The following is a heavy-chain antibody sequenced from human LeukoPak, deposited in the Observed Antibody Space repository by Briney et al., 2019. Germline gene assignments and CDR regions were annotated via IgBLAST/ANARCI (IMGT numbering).Heavy chain of an antibody. CDR1: GYTFTSYD. CDR2: MNPNSGNT. J-gene: IGHJ5*02. CDR3: ARGKRSGCLNWFDP. V-gene: IGHV1-8*01. Sequence: ASVKVSCKASGYTFTSYDINWVRQATGQGLEWMGWMNPNSGNTGYAQKFQGRVTMTRNTSISTAYMELSRLRSEDTAVYYCARGKRSGCLNWFDPLGQGTLVTVSS. D-gene: IGHD3-10*01.